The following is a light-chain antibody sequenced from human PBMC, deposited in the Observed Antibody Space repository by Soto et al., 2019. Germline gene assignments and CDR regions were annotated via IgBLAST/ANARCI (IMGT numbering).Light chain of an antibody. V-gene: IGLV4-69*01. CDR3: QTWGTDVV. Sequence: QPVLTQSPSASASLGASVKLTCTLSSGHSSYAIAWHQQQPEKGPRYLMGLNSDGSHSKGDGIPDRFSGSSSGAERYLTISSLQSEDEADYYCQTWGTDVVFGGGTKLTVL. CDR1: SGHSSYA. J-gene: IGLJ2*01. CDR2: LNSDGSH.